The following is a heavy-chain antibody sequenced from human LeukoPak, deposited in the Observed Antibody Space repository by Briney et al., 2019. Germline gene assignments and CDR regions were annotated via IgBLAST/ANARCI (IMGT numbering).Heavy chain of an antibody. CDR2: INHSGST. D-gene: IGHD4-17*01. Sequence: SETLSLTCAVYGGSFSGYYWSWIRQPPGKGLEWIGEINHSGSTNYNPSLKSRVTISVDTSKNQFSLKLSSVTAADTAVYYCARTVTTSPFDPWGQGTLVTVSS. V-gene: IGHV4-34*01. CDR1: GGSFSGYY. CDR3: ARTVTTSPFDP. J-gene: IGHJ5*02.